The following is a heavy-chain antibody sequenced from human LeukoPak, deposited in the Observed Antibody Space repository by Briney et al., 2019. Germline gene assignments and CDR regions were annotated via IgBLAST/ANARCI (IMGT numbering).Heavy chain of an antibody. CDR2: ISGSGGTT. D-gene: IGHD3-9*01. V-gene: IGHV3-23*01. CDR1: GFTFNDHA. Sequence: PGGSLSLSCAGSGFTFNDHAMNWVRQAPGKGLEWVLGISGSGGTTYYPDSVKGRFTISRDNSRNTLYLYMNSLRADDTAIYYCAKGVPGYYGIQFDYWGEGALVPVSS. CDR3: AKGVPGYYGIQFDY. J-gene: IGHJ4*02.